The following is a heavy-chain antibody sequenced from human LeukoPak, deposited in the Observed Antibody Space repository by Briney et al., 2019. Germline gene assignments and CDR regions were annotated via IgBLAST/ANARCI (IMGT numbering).Heavy chain of an antibody. Sequence: GGSLRLSCAASGFTFSSYAMSWVRQAPGKGLEWVSAISGSGGSTYYADSVKGRFTISRDNSKNTLYLQMNSLRAEDTAVYYCANRNFTPYYCYYGMDVWGQGTTVTVSS. CDR1: GFTFSSYA. V-gene: IGHV3-23*01. J-gene: IGHJ6*02. CDR2: ISGSGGST. CDR3: ANRNFTPYYCYYGMDV.